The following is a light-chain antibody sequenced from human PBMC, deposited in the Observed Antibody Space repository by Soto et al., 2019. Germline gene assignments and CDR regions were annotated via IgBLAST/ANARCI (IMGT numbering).Light chain of an antibody. J-gene: IGKJ4*01. CDR3: QQYDSSPLT. CDR2: GAS. V-gene: IGKV3-20*01. CDR1: QSVSSSY. Sequence: EIVLTQSPGTLSLSPGERATLSCRASQSVSSSYLAWYQQKPGQAPRLLIYGASTRATGIPDRFSGSGSGTDFTFTISRLASEDFAVYFCQQYDSSPLTFGGGTKVEIK.